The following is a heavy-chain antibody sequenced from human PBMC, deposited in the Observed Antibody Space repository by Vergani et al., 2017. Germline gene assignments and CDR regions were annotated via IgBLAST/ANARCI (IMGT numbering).Heavy chain of an antibody. V-gene: IGHV4-61*02. CDR1: GESIRSGSHY. D-gene: IGHD1-26*01. CDR2: IHTGGST. CDR3: ARVKVGATSFDY. J-gene: IGHJ4*02. Sequence: QVKLQESGPGLLKPSQTLSLTCTVSGESIRSGSHYWSWIRQPAGKGPEWIGHIHTGGSTDLNPSFKSRVSISVDTSKSQFSLKLNSVTVADTAVYYCARVKVGATSFDYWGQGTLVTVSS.